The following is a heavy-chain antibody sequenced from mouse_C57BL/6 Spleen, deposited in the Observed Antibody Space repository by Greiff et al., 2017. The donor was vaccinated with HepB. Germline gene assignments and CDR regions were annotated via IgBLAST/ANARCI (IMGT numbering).Heavy chain of an antibody. J-gene: IGHJ1*03. V-gene: IGHV1-39*01. Sequence: EVQLQESGPELVKPGASVKISCKASGYSFTDYNMNWVKQSNGKSLEWIGVINPNYGTTSYNQKFKGKATLTVDQSSSTAYMQLNSLTSEDSAVYYCARKGAIYYDYDVGYWYFDVWGTGTTVTVSS. CDR2: INPNYGTT. CDR3: ARKGAIYYDYDVGYWYFDV. D-gene: IGHD2-4*01. CDR1: GYSFTDYN.